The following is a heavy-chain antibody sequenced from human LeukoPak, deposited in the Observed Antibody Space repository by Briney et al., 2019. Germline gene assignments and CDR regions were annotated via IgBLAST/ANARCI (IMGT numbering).Heavy chain of an antibody. CDR2: IYNSGST. CDR1: GDSFSYFY. V-gene: IGHV4-59*01. CDR3: ARGYDILTGYYL. J-gene: IGHJ4*02. D-gene: IGHD3-9*01. Sequence: SETLSLTCTVSGDSFSYFYWSWIRQPPGKGLEWIGYIYNSGSTNYNPSLKSRVTISVDTSKNQFSLKLSSVTAADTAVYYCARGYDILTGYYLWGQGTLVTVSS.